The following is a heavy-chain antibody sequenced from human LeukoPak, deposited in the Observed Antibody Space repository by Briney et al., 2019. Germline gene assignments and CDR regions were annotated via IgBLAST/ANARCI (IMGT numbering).Heavy chain of an antibody. V-gene: IGHV4-59*01. Sequence: SETLSLTSTVSACSSNSYYWSWIRQPPGKGLEWIGYIYYSGSITSNPSLKTRVTISVDRSKNQFSLKLSSVTAADTAVYYCARTSRGYSSGWYYFDYWGQGTLVTVSS. J-gene: IGHJ4*02. CDR1: ACSSNSYY. CDR2: IYYSGSI. D-gene: IGHD6-19*01. CDR3: ARTSRGYSSGWYYFDY.